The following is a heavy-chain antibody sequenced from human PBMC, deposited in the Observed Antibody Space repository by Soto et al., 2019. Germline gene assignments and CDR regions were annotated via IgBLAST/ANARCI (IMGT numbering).Heavy chain of an antibody. V-gene: IGHV4-4*07. CDR1: GGSIRNYY. CDR3: ARGGQDFWSGPFDY. Sequence: AETRARTCTVAGGSIRNYYCNWIRQPAGKGLEWIGRIDNSGSTNYNPSLKSRITMSADTSRNQFSLKLNSVTAADTAVYYCARGGQDFWSGPFDYWGQGALVTVSS. D-gene: IGHD3-3*01. J-gene: IGHJ4*02. CDR2: IDNSGST.